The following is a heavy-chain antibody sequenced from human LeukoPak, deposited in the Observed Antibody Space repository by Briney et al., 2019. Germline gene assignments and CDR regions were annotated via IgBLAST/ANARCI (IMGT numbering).Heavy chain of an antibody. CDR1: GFTFSSYA. J-gene: IGHJ4*02. CDR2: ISGSGGSA. CDR3: ATTLDYYDSSGYVMYYFDY. V-gene: IGHV3-23*01. D-gene: IGHD3-22*01. Sequence: GGSLRLSCAASGFTFSSYAMSWVRQAPGKGLEWVSAISGSGGSAYYADSVKGRFTVSRDNSKNTLYLQMNSLRAEDTAVYYCATTLDYYDSSGYVMYYFDYWGQGTLVTVSS.